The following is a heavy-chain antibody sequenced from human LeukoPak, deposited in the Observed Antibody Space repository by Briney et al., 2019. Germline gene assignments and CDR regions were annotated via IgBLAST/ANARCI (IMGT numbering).Heavy chain of an antibody. CDR3: AMEDYYDSSGLYH. J-gene: IGHJ5*02. V-gene: IGHV3-30*03. Sequence: PGRSLRLSCAASGFTFSSYGMHWVRQAPGKGLEWVAVISYDGSNKYYADSVKGRFTISRDNSKNTLYLQMNSLRAEDTAVHYCAMEDYYDSSGLYHWGQGTLVTVSS. D-gene: IGHD3-22*01. CDR1: GFTFSSYG. CDR2: ISYDGSNK.